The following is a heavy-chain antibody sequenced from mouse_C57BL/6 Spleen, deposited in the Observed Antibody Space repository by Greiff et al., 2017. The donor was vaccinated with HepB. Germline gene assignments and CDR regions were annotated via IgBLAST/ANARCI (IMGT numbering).Heavy chain of an antibody. V-gene: IGHV1-19*01. Sequence: EVQLQQSGPVLVKPGASVKMSCKASGYTFTDYYMNWVKQSHGKSLEWIGVINPYNGGTSYNQKFKGKATLTVDKSSSTAYMELNSLTSDDSAVYYCAVGSSYGFAYWGQGTLVTVSA. CDR2: INPYNGGT. J-gene: IGHJ3*01. D-gene: IGHD1-1*01. CDR1: GYTFTDYY. CDR3: AVGSSYGFAY.